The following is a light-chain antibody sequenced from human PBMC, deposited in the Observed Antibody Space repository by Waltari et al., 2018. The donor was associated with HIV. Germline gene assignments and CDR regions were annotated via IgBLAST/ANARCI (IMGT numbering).Light chain of an antibody. J-gene: IGLJ2*01. CDR3: QTWDTGIVV. V-gene: IGLV4-69*01. CDR1: SGHSTYA. Sequence: QLVLTQSPSASASLGASVKLTCTMSSGHSTYAITWHQQQPQNAAAYLMKFIGDGSHSKGDGIPDRFSGASSGAERYLTISSLQSDDEADYYCQTWDTGIVVFGGGTKLTVL. CDR2: FIGDGSH.